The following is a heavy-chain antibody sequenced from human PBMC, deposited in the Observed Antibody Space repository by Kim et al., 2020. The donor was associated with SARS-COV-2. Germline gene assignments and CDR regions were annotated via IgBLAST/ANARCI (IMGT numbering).Heavy chain of an antibody. CDR1: GFTFSSYA. CDR2: ISGSGGST. CDR3: AKETMVRGVIIGYYYGMDV. V-gene: IGHV3-23*01. Sequence: GGSLRLSCAASGFTFSSYAMSWVRQAPGKGLEWVSAISGSGGSTYYADSVKGRFTISRDNSKNTLYLQMNSLRAEDTAVYYCAKETMVRGVIIGYYYGMDVWGQGTTVTVSS. D-gene: IGHD3-10*01. J-gene: IGHJ6*02.